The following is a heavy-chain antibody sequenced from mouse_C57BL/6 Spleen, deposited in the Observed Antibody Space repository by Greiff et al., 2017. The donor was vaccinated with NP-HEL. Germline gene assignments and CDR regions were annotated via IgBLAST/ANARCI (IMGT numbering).Heavy chain of an antibody. CDR2: IYPYNGVS. Sequence: EVKLMESGPELVKPGASVKISCKASGYSFTGYYMHWVKQSHGNILDWIGYIYPYNGVSSYNQKFKGKATLTVDKSSSTAYMELRSLTSEDSAVYYCARSCPSRLSWFAYWGQGTLVTVSA. J-gene: IGHJ3*01. D-gene: IGHD6-1*01. V-gene: IGHV1-31*01. CDR1: GYSFTGYY. CDR3: ARSCPSRLSWFAY.